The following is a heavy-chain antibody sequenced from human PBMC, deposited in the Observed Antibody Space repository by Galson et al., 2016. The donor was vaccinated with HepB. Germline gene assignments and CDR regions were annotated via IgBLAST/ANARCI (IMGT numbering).Heavy chain of an antibody. CDR1: GLSLSPYA. J-gene: IGHJ6*02. V-gene: IGHV3-23*01. CDR3: ARDGGGTGGYYYYAMDV. D-gene: IGHD1-14*01. Sequence: SLRLSCAGSGLSLSPYAMSWVRQAPGKGLEWVSAISGSDGSTYYPGSVKGRFTISRENAKNSLYLQMNSLRDEDTAVYYCARDGGGTGGYYYYAMDVWGQGTTVTVSS. CDR2: ISGSDGST.